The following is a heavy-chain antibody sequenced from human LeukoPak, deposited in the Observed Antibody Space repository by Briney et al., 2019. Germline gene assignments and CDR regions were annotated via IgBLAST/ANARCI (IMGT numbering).Heavy chain of an antibody. J-gene: IGHJ6*03. V-gene: IGHV1-2*02. CDR3: ERHGTAMEHYYYYYYMDV. Sequence: ASVKVSCKASGYTFTGYYMHWVRQAPGQGVEGMGWINPNSGGTNYAQKFQGRVTMTRDTSISTAYMELSRLRSDDTAVYYCERHGTAMEHYYYYYYMDVWGKGTTVTVSS. D-gene: IGHD5-18*01. CDR2: INPNSGGT. CDR1: GYTFTGYY.